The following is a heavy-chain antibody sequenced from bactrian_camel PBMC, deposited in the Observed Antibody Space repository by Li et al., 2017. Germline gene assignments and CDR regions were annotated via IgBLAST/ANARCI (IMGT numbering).Heavy chain of an antibody. D-gene: IGHD6*01. V-gene: IGHV3S60*01. J-gene: IGHJ4*01. CDR2: IYTYGHSP. CDR1: EDGLDDHC. Sequence: QLVESGGGSVQAGGSLRLSCRASEDGLDDHCMAWFRQAPGKEREVVASIYTYGHSPNYLDSVKGRFTISQNDARDTLYLQMNSLRTEDTAVYMCAVGWTCDPRLGQGTQVTVS.